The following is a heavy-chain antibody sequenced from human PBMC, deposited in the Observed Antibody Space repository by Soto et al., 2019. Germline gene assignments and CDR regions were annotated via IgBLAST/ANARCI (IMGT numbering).Heavy chain of an antibody. J-gene: IGHJ4*02. CDR3: STTGGY. D-gene: IGHD2-8*02. CDR2: ISGGGGST. Sequence: GGSLRLSCAASGFTFSSYAMSWVRQAPGKGLEWVSAISGGGGSTYYADSVKGRFTISRDRAKNSLYLQMNSLTVEDTALYYCSTTGGYWGQGILVTVSS. CDR1: GFTFSSYA. V-gene: IGHV3-23*01.